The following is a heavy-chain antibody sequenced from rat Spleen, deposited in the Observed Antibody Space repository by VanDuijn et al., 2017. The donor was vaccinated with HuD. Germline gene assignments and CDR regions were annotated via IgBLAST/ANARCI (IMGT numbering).Heavy chain of an antibody. CDR1: GFTFNNYW. V-gene: IGHV5-31*01. CDR3: GKDMNYFSTYPFYVMGA. CDR2: ISPSGGST. J-gene: IGHJ4*01. Sequence: EVQLVESGGGLVQPGRSLKLSCVASGFTFNNYWMTWIRQAPGKGLEWLASISPSGGSTNYRDSVKGRFTISIDNAENTAYLKMNSLRSEDTATYYCGKDMNYFSTYPFYVMGAWGQGASVTVSS. D-gene: IGHD1-2*01.